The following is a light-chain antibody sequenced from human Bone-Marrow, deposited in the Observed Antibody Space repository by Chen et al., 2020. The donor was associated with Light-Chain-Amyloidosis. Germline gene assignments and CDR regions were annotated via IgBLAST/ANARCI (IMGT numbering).Light chain of an antibody. CDR3: SSYTITNTLV. J-gene: IGLJ1*01. CDR1: SSDVGFDNH. V-gene: IGLV2-14*01. Sequence: QSALTQPASVSVSPGQSYTISCTGTSSDVGFDNHVSWYQQHPDKAPKLMIYEVTNRPSWFPDRFSGSKSDNTASLTISGLQTEDEADYFCSSYTITNTLVFGSGTRFTVL. CDR2: EVT.